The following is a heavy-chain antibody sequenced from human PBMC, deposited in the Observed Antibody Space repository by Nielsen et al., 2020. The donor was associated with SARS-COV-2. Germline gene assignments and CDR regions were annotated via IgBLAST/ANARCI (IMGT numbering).Heavy chain of an antibody. CDR3: ARELIVVVPAEYYYYYYGMDV. V-gene: IGHV1-2*04. CDR1: GYTFTGYY. CDR2: INPNSGGT. D-gene: IGHD2-2*01. J-gene: IGHJ6*02. Sequence: ASVKVSCKASGYTFTGYYMHWVRQAPGQGLEWMGWINPNSGGTNYAQKFQGWVTMTRDTSISTAYMELSRLRSDDTAVYYCARELIVVVPAEYYYYYYGMDVWGQGTTVTVSS.